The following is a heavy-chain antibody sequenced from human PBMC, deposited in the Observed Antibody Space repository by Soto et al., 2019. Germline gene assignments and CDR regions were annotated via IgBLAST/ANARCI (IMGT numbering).Heavy chain of an antibody. CDR2: IYYSGTT. J-gene: IGHJ3*02. V-gene: IGHV4-61*03. CDR1: GGSVSSASCF. D-gene: IGHD2-15*01. Sequence: LSLTCTVSGGSVSSASCFWSWIRQPPGKGLEWIGYIYYSGTTNYNPTLKSRVIISVDTSKNHFSLKLTSVTAADTAVYYCARVTIADGAFDIWGQGTMVTVSS. CDR3: ARVTIADGAFDI.